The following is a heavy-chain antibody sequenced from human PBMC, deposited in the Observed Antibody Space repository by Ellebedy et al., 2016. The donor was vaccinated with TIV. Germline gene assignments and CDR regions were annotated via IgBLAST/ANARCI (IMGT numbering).Heavy chain of an antibody. J-gene: IGHJ4*02. CDR3: AKLAGVHVWYFDY. Sequence: GESLKISCAASGFTFNIYAMSWVRQAPGKGLEWVSTIGHSDSGGRTYYADSVKGRFTISRDNSKHTLYLQMNSLRDEDTAVDYCAKLAGVHVWYFDYWGQGTLVTVSP. CDR1: GFTFNIYA. D-gene: IGHD2-21*01. V-gene: IGHV3-23*01. CDR2: IGHSDSGGRT.